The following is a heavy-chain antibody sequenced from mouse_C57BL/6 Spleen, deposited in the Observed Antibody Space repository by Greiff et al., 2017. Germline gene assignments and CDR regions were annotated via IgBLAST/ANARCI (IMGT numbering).Heavy chain of an antibody. Sequence: EVKLMESGGGLVQPGGSLSLSCAASGFTFTDYYMSWVRQPPGKALEWLGFIRNKANGYTTEYSASVKGRFTISRDNSQSILYLQMNALRAEDSATYYCARYGCYGSREGYYYAMDYWGQGTSVTVSS. CDR2: IRNKANGYTT. D-gene: IGHD1-1*01. CDR1: GFTFTDYY. J-gene: IGHJ4*01. CDR3: ARYGCYGSREGYYYAMDY. V-gene: IGHV7-3*01.